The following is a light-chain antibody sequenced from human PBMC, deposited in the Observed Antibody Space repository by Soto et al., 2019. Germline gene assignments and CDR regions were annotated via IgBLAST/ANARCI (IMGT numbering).Light chain of an antibody. CDR3: CSYAGNSTWV. V-gene: IGLV2-23*01. J-gene: IGLJ3*02. CDR2: EGT. CDR1: SSDVGSYNL. Sequence: QSVLTQPASVSGSPRQSITISCTGTSSDVGSYNLVSWYQQHPGKAPKFIIYEGTKRPAGVSIRFSGSKSDNTASLTISGLQTGDEDDYYCCSYAGNSTWVFGGGTKLTVL.